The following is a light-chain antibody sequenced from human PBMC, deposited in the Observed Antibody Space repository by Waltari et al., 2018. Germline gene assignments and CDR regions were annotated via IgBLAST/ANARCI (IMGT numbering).Light chain of an antibody. CDR1: QSIPSNY. V-gene: IGKV3-20*01. CDR3: QQSGGSPFT. J-gene: IGKJ3*01. Sequence: IVLTQSPGTLSLSPGESATLSCRASQSIPSNYLAWYQHRPGRAPRLLIYIASSRATGIPDRFSGSGSGTDFTLTISRLEPEDFAVYYCQQSGGSPFTFGPGTTVDI. CDR2: IAS.